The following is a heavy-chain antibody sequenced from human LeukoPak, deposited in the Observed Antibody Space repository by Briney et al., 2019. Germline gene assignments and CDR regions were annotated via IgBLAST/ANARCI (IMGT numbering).Heavy chain of an antibody. D-gene: IGHD1/OR15-1a*01. CDR2: INYSGST. CDR3: ARELTGTTTFDH. V-gene: IGHV4-34*01. J-gene: IGHJ4*02. Sequence: SETLSLTCAVHGGSFSAYYWSWIRQPPGKGLEWIGEINYSGSTKYLPSLKSRVTISVDTSKNQFSLTLGSVTAADTAVYYCARELTGTTTFDHWGQGTLVTVSS. CDR1: GGSFSAYY.